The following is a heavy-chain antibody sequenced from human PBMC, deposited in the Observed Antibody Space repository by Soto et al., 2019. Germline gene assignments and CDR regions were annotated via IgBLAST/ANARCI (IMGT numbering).Heavy chain of an antibody. V-gene: IGHV1-2*04. CDR2: INPNSGGT. CDR3: ARAIRADYYDSSPDY. D-gene: IGHD3-22*01. Sequence: EASVKVSCKASGYTFTGYYMHWVRQAPGQGLEWMGWINPNSGGTNYAQKFQGWVTMTRDTSISTAYMELSRLRSDDTAVYYCARAIRADYYDSSPDYWGQGTLVTSPQ. CDR1: GYTFTGYY. J-gene: IGHJ4*02.